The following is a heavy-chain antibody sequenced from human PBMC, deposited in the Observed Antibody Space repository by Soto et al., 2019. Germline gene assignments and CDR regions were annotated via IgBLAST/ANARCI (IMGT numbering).Heavy chain of an antibody. J-gene: IGHJ5*02. CDR1: GGTFSSYA. CDR3: ARVRRPLRGWFDP. Sequence: SVKVSFKASGGTFSSYAISWVRQAPGQGLEWMGGIIPIFGTANYAQKFQARVTITADESTSTAYMELSSLRSEDTGVYYCARVRRPLRGWFDPWRQGTLVTVSS. D-gene: IGHD4-17*01. V-gene: IGHV1-69*13. CDR2: IIPIFGTA.